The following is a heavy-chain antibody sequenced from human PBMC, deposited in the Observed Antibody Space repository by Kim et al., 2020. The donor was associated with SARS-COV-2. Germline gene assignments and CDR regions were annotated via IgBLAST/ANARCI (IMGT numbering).Heavy chain of an antibody. V-gene: IGHV4-4*02. CDR3: ARIVKGTMVRGVLDY. Sequence: PALKSRSTIPVDNSKNKFSLKLSSVTAAATAVYYCARIVKGTMVRGVLDYWGQGTLVTVSS. D-gene: IGHD3-10*01. J-gene: IGHJ4*02.